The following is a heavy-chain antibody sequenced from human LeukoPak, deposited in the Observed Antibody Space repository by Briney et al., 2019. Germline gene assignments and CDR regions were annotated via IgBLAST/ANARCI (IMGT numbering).Heavy chain of an antibody. J-gene: IGHJ4*02. V-gene: IGHV1-2*02. D-gene: IGHD3-10*01. CDR1: GYTFTGYY. CDR3: ARVYYYGSGSPDY. Sequence: ASVKVSCKASGYTFTGYYMHWVRQAPGQGLEWMGWINPNSGGTNYAQKFQGRVTMTRDTSISTAYMEPSRLRSDDTAVYYCARVYYYGSGSPDYWGQGTLVTVSS. CDR2: INPNSGGT.